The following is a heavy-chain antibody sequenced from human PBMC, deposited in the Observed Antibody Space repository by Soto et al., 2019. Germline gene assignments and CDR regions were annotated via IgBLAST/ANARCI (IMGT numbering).Heavy chain of an antibody. Sequence: ASVKVSCKASGYTFTGYAMHWVRQAPGQRLEWMGWINAGNGNTKYSQKFQGRVTITRDTSASTAYMELSSLRSEDTAVFYCARVAVAIYYYYGMDVWGQGTTVTVSS. CDR3: ARVAVAIYYYYGMDV. CDR2: INAGNGNT. CDR1: GYTFTGYA. J-gene: IGHJ6*02. D-gene: IGHD6-19*01. V-gene: IGHV1-3*01.